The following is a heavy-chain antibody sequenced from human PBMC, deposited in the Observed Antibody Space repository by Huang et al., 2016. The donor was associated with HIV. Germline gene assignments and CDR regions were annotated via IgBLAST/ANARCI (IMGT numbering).Heavy chain of an antibody. CDR2: IYWDDDK. D-gene: IGHD1-26*01. J-gene: IGHJ6*03. CDR1: GFALNTKGVG. V-gene: IGHV2-5*02. Sequence: QITLKESGPSLVKPTQTLTLTCSFSGFALNTKGVGVGWIRQPPGKALEWLVLIYWDDDKRYMPSLKNKVTITRDTTKNQVVRTLTNADPLDAGTYYCAHIGRLGDYYMDVWGNGTTVTVSS. CDR3: AHIGRLGDYYMDV.